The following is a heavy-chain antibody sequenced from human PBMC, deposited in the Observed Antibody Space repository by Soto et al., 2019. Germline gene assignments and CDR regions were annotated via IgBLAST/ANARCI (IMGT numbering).Heavy chain of an antibody. J-gene: IGHJ6*02. CDR3: AKDRSPLLVRDGMDV. CDR1: GFTFGSFA. CDR2: ISGSGGST. V-gene: IGHV3-23*01. D-gene: IGHD2-15*01. Sequence: EVQLLESGGGLVQPGGSLRLSCAASGFTFGSFASSWVSQAPGKGLGWVQDISGSGGSTYNEDSVKGRLTISRDTSKNTLYLQMNSLRAEDTAVYYCAKDRSPLLVRDGMDVWGQGTTVTVSS.